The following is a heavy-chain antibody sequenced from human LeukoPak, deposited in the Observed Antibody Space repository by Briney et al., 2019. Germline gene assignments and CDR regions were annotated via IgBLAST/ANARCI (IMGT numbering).Heavy chain of an antibody. D-gene: IGHD2-15*01. CDR1: GFTFSSYA. CDR2: ISYDGSNK. Sequence: GGSLRLSCAASGFTFSSYAMSWVRQAPGKGLEWVAVISYDGSNKYYADSVKGRFTISRDNSKNTLYLQMNSLRAEDTAVYYCAKPPPCSGGSCYYYFEFDYWGQGTLVTVSS. V-gene: IGHV3-30*18. J-gene: IGHJ4*02. CDR3: AKPPPCSGGSCYYYFEFDY.